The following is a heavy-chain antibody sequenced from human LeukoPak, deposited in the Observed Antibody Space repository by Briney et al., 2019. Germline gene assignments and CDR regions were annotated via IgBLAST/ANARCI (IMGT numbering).Heavy chain of an antibody. V-gene: IGHV3-30*18. Sequence: QSGGSLRLSCAASGFTFSNYWMSWVRQAPGKGLEWVAVISYDGSNKYYADSVKGRFTISRDNSKNTLYLQMNSLRAEDTAVYYCAKSLTGETGEAFDIWGQGTMVTVSS. D-gene: IGHD1-14*01. CDR3: AKSLTGETGEAFDI. J-gene: IGHJ3*02. CDR2: ISYDGSNK. CDR1: GFTFSNYW.